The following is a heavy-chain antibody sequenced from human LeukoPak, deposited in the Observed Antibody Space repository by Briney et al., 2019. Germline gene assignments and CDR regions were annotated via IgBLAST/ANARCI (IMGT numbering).Heavy chain of an antibody. V-gene: IGHV3-48*03. J-gene: IGHJ4*02. CDR3: ASNIAAAGFDY. D-gene: IGHD6-13*01. CDR2: ISSSGSTI. Sequence: GGSLRLSCAASGFTFSSYEMNWVRQAPGKGLEWVSYISSSGSTIYYADSVKGRFTISRDNAKNSLYLQMNSLRAEDTAVYYCASNIAAAGFDYWGQGTLVTVSS. CDR1: GFTFSSYE.